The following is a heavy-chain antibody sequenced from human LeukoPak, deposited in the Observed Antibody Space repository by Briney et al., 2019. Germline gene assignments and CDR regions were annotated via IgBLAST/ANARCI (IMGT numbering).Heavy chain of an antibody. CDR2: IYYSRNT. Sequence: SELLSLTCTVSGGSMSSYYWSWIRQPPGKGLEWIGYIYYSRNTKYNPSFNSRVAMSVDTSKNQFSLKLTSVTAADTAVYFCAREGTAGWAFWGQGTLVTV. CDR1: GGSMSSYY. CDR3: AREGTAGWAF. V-gene: IGHV4-59*01. D-gene: IGHD6-19*01. J-gene: IGHJ4*02.